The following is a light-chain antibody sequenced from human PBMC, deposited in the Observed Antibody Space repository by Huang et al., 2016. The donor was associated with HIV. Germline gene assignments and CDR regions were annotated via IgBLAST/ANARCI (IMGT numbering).Light chain of an antibody. CDR3: QQRNNWPPWT. J-gene: IGKJ1*01. CDR1: QSIGSY. V-gene: IGKV3-11*01. Sequence: EIVLTQSPATLSLSPGEGATLSCRASQSIGSYLAWYQHIPGQGPSLLIYDASIRATGIPARFSGRGSGTDFTLTISSLEPEDFAVYYCQQRNNWPPWTFGQGTKVELK. CDR2: DAS.